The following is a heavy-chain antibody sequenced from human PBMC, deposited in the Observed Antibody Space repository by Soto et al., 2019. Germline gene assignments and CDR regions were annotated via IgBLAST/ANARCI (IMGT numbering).Heavy chain of an antibody. CDR2: INAGNGNT. D-gene: IGHD2-15*01. V-gene: IGHV1-3*01. CDR1: GYTFTSYA. J-gene: IGHJ5*02. CDR3: ARVGRYCSGGSCPHYWFDP. Sequence: ASVKVSCKASGYTFTSYAVHWVRQAPGQRLEWMGWINAGNGNTKYSQKFQGRVTITRDTSASTAYMELSSLRSEDTAVYYCARVGRYCSGGSCPHYWFDPWGQGTLVTVSS.